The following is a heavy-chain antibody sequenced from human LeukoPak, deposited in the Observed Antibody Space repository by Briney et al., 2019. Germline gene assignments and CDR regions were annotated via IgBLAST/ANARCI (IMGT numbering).Heavy chain of an antibody. V-gene: IGHV1-8*03. J-gene: IGHJ3*02. CDR2: MNPNSGNT. D-gene: IGHD3-10*01. CDR3: AVGVRGSGSYQIWGHAFDI. CDR1: GYTFIIYD. Sequence: ASVKVSCKASGYTFIIYDINWVRQATGQGLEWMGWMNPNSGNTGYAQKFQGRVTITADESTSTAYMELSSLRSEDTAVYYCAVGVRGSGSYQIWGHAFDIWGQGTMVTVSS.